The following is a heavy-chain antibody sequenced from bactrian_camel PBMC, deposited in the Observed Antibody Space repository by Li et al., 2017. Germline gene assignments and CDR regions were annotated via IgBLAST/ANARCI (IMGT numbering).Heavy chain of an antibody. J-gene: IGHJ4*01. CDR1: AAYKTYC. CDR2: IVRSSGNT. CDR3: ARDYFDASGRGYDVTHY. D-gene: IGHD2*01. V-gene: IGHV3S1*01. Sequence: HVQLVESGGGSVQAGGSLRLSCAASAAYKTYCMAWFRQTPGNPRREGVALIVRSSGNTNYADSVKGRFTISQDNSKNTAYLQLNSLKTEDTAMYYCARDYFDASGRGYDVTHYWGQGTQVTVS.